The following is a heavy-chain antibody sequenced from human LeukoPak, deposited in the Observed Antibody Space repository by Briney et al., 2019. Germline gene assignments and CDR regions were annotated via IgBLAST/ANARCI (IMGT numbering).Heavy chain of an antibody. V-gene: IGHV3-74*01. CDR1: GFTVSNYW. CDR3: GREDRIVLGNDALDI. D-gene: IGHD2-8*01. J-gene: IGHJ3*02. CDR2: ISGDGRTI. Sequence: GGSLRLSCAASGFTVSNYWMSWVRQAPGKGLVWISRISGDGRTISYADSVKGRFTISRDNAKNTVSLQMNSLRGEDTAVYYCGREDRIVLGNDALDIWGQGTMVTVSS.